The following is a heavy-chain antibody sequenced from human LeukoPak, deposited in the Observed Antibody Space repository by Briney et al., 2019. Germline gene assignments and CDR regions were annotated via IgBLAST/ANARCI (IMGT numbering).Heavy chain of an antibody. CDR2: INTNTGIP. CDR1: GYTFTTYG. CDR3: ARDSVTMVRGRNWFDP. Sequence: ASVKVSCKASGYTFTTYGINWVRQAPGQGLEWMGWINTNTGIPTYVQGFTGRFVLSLDTSVSTAYLQISSLKAEDTAVYYCARDSVTMVRGRNWFDPWGQGTLVTVSS. J-gene: IGHJ5*02. V-gene: IGHV7-4-1*02. D-gene: IGHD3-10*01.